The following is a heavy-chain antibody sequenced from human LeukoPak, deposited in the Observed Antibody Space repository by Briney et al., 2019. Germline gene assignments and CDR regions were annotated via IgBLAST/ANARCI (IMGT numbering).Heavy chain of an antibody. Sequence: GGSLRLSCAASGFTLRSYDMHWVRQAPGKGLEWVAFIRYDGSNKYYADSVKGRFTISRDNSKNTLYLQMNSLRAEDAAVYFCAKAPVTSCRGAYCYPFDSWGQGTLVTVSS. V-gene: IGHV3-30*02. D-gene: IGHD2-21*01. J-gene: IGHJ4*02. CDR3: AKAPVTSCRGAYCYPFDS. CDR1: GFTLRSYD. CDR2: IRYDGSNK.